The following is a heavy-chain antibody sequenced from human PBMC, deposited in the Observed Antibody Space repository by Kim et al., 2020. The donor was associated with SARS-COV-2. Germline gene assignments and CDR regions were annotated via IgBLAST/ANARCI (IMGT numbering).Heavy chain of an antibody. CDR2: ISYDGSNK. CDR3: ARDRQGRYRGMDV. Sequence: GGSLRLSCAASGFTFSSYAMHWVRQAPGKGLEWVAVISYDGSNKYYADSVKGRFTISRDNSKNTLYLQMNSLRAEDTAVYYCARDRQGRYRGMDVWGQGTTVTVSS. V-gene: IGHV3-30*04. CDR1: GFTFSSYA. D-gene: IGHD1-26*01. J-gene: IGHJ6*02.